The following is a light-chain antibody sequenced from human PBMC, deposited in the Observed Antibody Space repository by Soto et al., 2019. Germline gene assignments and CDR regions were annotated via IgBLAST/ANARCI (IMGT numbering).Light chain of an antibody. Sequence: DIQMTQSPSSLSASVGDRVTITCRASQGISNYLAWYQQKPGKVPKLLIYAASTLQSGVPSRFSGSGSGTDVTLIISSMQPEDVAAYYCQKYNSAPRAFGPGTKVDIK. V-gene: IGKV1-27*01. CDR3: QKYNSAPRA. CDR2: AAS. CDR1: QGISNY. J-gene: IGKJ3*01.